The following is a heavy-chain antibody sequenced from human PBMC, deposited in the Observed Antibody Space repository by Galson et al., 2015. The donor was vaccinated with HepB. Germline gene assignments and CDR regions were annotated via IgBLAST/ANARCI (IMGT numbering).Heavy chain of an antibody. Sequence: TLSLTCAVSGGSISSGGHYWSWIRQPPGKGLEWIGYIYLSESTYYNPSLRSRVAISVDTSKNQFSMRLSSVTAADTAVYYCARVAFTVLKGDGIYYYGMDVWGQGTTVTVSS. J-gene: IGHJ6*02. D-gene: IGHD4-23*01. CDR1: GGSISSGGHY. V-gene: IGHV4-30-4*01. CDR2: IYLSEST. CDR3: ARVAFTVLKGDGIYYYGMDV.